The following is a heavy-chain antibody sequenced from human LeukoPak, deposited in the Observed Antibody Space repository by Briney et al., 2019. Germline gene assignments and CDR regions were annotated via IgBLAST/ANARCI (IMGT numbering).Heavy chain of an antibody. D-gene: IGHD6-6*01. V-gene: IGHV1-18*01. CDR3: ATVKSIAARRYYYYYMDV. CDR1: GYTFTSYG. CDR2: ISAYNGNT. J-gene: IGHJ6*03. Sequence: ASVKVSCKASGYTFTSYGISWVRHAPGQGLEWMGWISAYNGNTNYAQKLQGRVTMTTDTSTSTAYMELRSLRSDDTAVYYCATVKSIAARRYYYYYMDVWGKGTTVTVSS.